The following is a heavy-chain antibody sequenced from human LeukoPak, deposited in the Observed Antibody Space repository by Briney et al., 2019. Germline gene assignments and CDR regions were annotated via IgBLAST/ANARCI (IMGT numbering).Heavy chain of an antibody. V-gene: IGHV3-7*01. CDR2: IKQDGSEK. J-gene: IGHJ4*02. CDR1: GFTFSSYW. D-gene: IGHD2-2*01. Sequence: GGSLRLSCAASGFTFSSYWMSWVRQAPGKGLEWVANIKQDGSEKYYVDSVKGRFTISRDNAKNSLYLQMNSLRAEDTAVYYCARVQDIVVVPAAGYFDYWGQGTLVTVSS. CDR3: ARVQDIVVVPAAGYFDY.